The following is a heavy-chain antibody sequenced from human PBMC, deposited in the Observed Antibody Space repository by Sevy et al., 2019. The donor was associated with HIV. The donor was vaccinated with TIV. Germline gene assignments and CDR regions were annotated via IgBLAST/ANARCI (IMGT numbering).Heavy chain of an antibody. CDR3: PRDRSSGFWSGRAFDY. CDR2: ISSSSSYI. CDR1: GFTFSSYS. Sequence: GGSLRLSCAASGFTFSSYSMNWVRQAPGKGLEWVSSISSSSSYIYYADSVKGRFTISRDNAKNSLYLQMNSRRAEDTAVYYCPRDRSSGFWSGRAFDYWGQGTLVTVSS. V-gene: IGHV3-21*01. D-gene: IGHD3-3*01. J-gene: IGHJ4*02.